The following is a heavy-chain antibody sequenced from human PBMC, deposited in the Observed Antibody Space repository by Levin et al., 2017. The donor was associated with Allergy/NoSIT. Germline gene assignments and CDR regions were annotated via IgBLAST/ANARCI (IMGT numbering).Heavy chain of an antibody. D-gene: IGHD3-22*01. J-gene: IGHJ4*02. CDR3: ATAHYYDSSGYSMFDY. CDR1: GYTLTELS. Sequence: ASVKVSCKVSGYTLTELSMHWVRQAPGKGLEWMGGFDPEDGETIYAQKFQGRVTMTEDTSTDTAYMELSSLRSEDTAVYYCATAHYYDSSGYSMFDYWGQGTLVTVSS. V-gene: IGHV1-24*01. CDR2: FDPEDGET.